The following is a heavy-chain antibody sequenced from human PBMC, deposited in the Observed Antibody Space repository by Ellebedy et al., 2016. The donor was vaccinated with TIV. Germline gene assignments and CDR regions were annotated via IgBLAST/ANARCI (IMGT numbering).Heavy chain of an antibody. CDR1: GFTFSSYA. Sequence: PGGSLRLSCAASGFTFSSYAMSWVRQAPGKGLEWVSSITHNGATTYYADSVKGRFTISRDNSRNTLYLQMNSLRAEDTAVYYRAKESPDNYFDYWGQGTLVTVSS. D-gene: IGHD3-9*01. V-gene: IGHV3-23*01. CDR3: AKESPDNYFDY. CDR2: ITHNGATT. J-gene: IGHJ4*02.